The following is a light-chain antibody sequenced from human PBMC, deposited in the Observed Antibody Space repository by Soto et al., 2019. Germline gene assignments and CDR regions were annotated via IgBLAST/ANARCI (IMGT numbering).Light chain of an antibody. CDR1: SSDVGGYDY. Sequence: QSVLTQPASVSGSPGQSITISCTGTSSDVGGYDYVSWYQQHSGTAPRLIIFEVTNRPSGVSNRFSGSKSGNTASLTNSGLQAADEADDHCTSCTSCSTQVFGNGTKVTVL. J-gene: IGLJ1*01. CDR2: EVT. CDR3: TSCTSCSTQV. V-gene: IGLV2-14*01.